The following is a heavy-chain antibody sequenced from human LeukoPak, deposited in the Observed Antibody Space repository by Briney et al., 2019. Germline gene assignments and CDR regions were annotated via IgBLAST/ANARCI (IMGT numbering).Heavy chain of an antibody. CDR3: ARDRVVRGVITRFIWYYGMDV. CDR1: GFTFSSYG. D-gene: IGHD3-10*01. CDR2: IWYDGSNK. J-gene: IGHJ6*04. Sequence: GSLRLSCAASGFTFSSYGMHWVRQAPGKGLEWVAVIWYDGSNKYYADSVKGRFTISRDNSKNTLYLQMNSLRAEDTAVYYCARDRVVRGVITRFIWYYGMDVWGKGTTVTVSS. V-gene: IGHV3-33*01.